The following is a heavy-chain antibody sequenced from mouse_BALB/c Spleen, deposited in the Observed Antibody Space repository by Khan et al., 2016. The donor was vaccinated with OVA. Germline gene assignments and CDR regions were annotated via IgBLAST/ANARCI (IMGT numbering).Heavy chain of an antibody. J-gene: IGHJ1*01. V-gene: IGHV7-3*02. D-gene: IGHD1-1*01. CDR2: IRNKAKGYTT. Sequence: EVELVESGGGLVQPGGSLRLSCATSGFTFTDYYMSWVRQPPGKSLEWLGFIRNKAKGYTTEYSAPVKGRFTISRDNSQSIDYLQMNTLRAEDSATYYCARETVVDVYWYLDVWGAGTTVTVSS. CDR3: ARETVVDVYWYLDV. CDR1: GFTFTDYY.